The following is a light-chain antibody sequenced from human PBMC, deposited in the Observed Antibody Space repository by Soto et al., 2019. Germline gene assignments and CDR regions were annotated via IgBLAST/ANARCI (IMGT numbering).Light chain of an antibody. V-gene: IGLV2-14*01. CDR2: EVT. CDR1: SSDIGGYDY. J-gene: IGLJ2*01. CDR3: SSYTTSSTVV. Sequence: QSVLTQPASVSGSPGQSITISCTGSSSDIGGYDYVSWYQQHPDKAPKLIIYEVTNRPSGASIRFSGSKSGNTASLTVSGLQAEDEAEYYCSSYTTSSTVVFGGGTKLTVL.